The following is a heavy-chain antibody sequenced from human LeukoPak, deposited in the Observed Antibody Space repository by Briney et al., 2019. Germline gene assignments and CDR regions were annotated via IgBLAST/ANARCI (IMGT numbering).Heavy chain of an antibody. J-gene: IGHJ4*02. Sequence: SETLSLTCSVSGVSINSYYWTWIRQPPGKGLEWVGDLYNRGITNSNPSLKSRVTIAIDKSKNQFSLELSSVTAADTAVYYCARRMDYDFWSGGFDYWGQGTLVTVSS. CDR1: GVSINSYY. CDR3: ARRMDYDFWSGGFDY. V-gene: IGHV4-59*08. CDR2: LYNRGIT. D-gene: IGHD3-3*01.